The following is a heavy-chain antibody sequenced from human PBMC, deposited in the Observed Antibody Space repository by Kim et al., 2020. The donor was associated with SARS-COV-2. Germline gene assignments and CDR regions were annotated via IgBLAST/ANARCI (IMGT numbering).Heavy chain of an antibody. CDR3: ASEGVVTALPDY. Sequence: GGSLRLSCAASGFTFSSNSMNWVRQAPGKGLEWVSSISSTSNYIYYADSVKGRFTISRDNAKNSLYLQMNSLRAEDTAVYYCASEGVVTALPDYWGQGTLVTVSS. CDR1: GFTFSSNS. V-gene: IGHV3-21*01. D-gene: IGHD2-15*01. CDR2: ISSTSNYI. J-gene: IGHJ4*02.